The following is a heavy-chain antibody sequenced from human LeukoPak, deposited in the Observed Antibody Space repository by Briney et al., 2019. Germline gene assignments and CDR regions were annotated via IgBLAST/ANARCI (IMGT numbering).Heavy chain of an antibody. CDR2: FYTSGST. Sequence: SETLSLTCTVSGGSISSNYWSWIRQPAGKGLEWIGRFYTSGSTNYNPSLKNRVTMSVDTSKNQFSLKLTSVTAADTAVYYCARRIYDRGFWSEYWGQGTLVTVSS. D-gene: IGHD3-3*01. CDR1: GGSISSNY. V-gene: IGHV4-4*07. J-gene: IGHJ4*02. CDR3: ARRIYDRGFWSEY.